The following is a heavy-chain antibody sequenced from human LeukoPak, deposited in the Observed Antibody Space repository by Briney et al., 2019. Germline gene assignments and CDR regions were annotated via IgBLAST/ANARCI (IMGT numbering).Heavy chain of an antibody. V-gene: IGHV3-74*01. CDR1: GFTFSSYW. J-gene: IGHJ5*02. CDR3: ARDWDIVVVPAATVVNNWFDP. Sequence: PGGSLRLSCAASGFTFSSYWMHWVRQAPGKGLVWVSRINSDGSSTSYADSVKGRFTIPRDNAKNTLYLQMNSLRAEDTAVYYCARDWDIVVVPAATVVNNWFDPWGQGTLVTVSS. CDR2: INSDGSST. D-gene: IGHD2-2*01.